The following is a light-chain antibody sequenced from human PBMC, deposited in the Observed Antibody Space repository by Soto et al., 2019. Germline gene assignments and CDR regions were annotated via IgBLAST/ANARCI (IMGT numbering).Light chain of an antibody. CDR1: QSVSTSY. V-gene: IGKV3-20*01. CDR2: GAS. CDR3: QQYGSSHLYT. J-gene: IGKJ2*01. Sequence: EIVLTQSPGTLSLSPGERATLSCRASQSVSTSYLAWYQQKPGQAPRLLIYGASSRATGIPGRFSGSGSGTDFTLTISRLEPEDFAVYYCQQYGSSHLYTFGQGTKLEIK.